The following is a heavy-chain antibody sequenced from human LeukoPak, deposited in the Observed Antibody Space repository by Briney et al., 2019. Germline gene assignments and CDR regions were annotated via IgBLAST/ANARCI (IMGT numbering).Heavy chain of an antibody. J-gene: IGHJ4*02. CDR3: ARGGSSQQLVRFDY. CDR2: IFYSGST. D-gene: IGHD6-13*01. Sequence: SETLSLTCTVSGDSISSYYWSWIRQPPGKGLEWIGYIFYSGSTNYNPSLKSRVTISVDTSKNQFSLKLNSVAAADTAVYYCARGGSSQQLVRFDYWGQGTLATVSS. CDR1: GDSISSYY. V-gene: IGHV4-59*01.